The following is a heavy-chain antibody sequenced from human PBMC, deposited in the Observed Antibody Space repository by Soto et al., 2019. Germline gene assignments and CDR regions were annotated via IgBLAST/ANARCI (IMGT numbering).Heavy chain of an antibody. CDR1: GYTLTELS. CDR3: ATLFYDSRGGAATHYYYSGMDV. Sequence: AAVKVSCKVSGYTLTELSMHWVRQAPGKGLEWMGGFDPEDGETIYAQKFQGRVTMTEDTSTDTAYMELSSLRSEDTAVYYCATLFYDSRGGAATHYYYSGMDVWGQGTKVTVYS. CDR2: FDPEDGET. V-gene: IGHV1-24*01. D-gene: IGHD3-22*01. J-gene: IGHJ6*02.